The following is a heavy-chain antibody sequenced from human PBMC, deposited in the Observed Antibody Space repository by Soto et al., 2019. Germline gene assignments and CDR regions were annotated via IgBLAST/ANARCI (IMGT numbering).Heavy chain of an antibody. CDR3: ARQNYYDSSCYNF. CDR2: IFYTGST. J-gene: IGHJ4*02. D-gene: IGHD3-22*01. V-gene: IGHV4-39*01. Sequence: SETLSLTCTVSGDSISTSTYYWAWIRQPPGKGLEWIGNIFYTGSTYYNPSLKSRVTISADMSRNQFSLKLSSVTAADTAVYYCARQNYYDSSCYNFWGQGTLGTVSS. CDR1: GDSISTSTYY.